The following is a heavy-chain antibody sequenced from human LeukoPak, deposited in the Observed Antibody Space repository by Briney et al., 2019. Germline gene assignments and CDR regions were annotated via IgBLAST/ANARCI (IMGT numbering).Heavy chain of an antibody. CDR2: ISSSSNTI. CDR3: GRAALSGWIDY. CDR1: GFSFSNYE. J-gene: IGHJ4*02. D-gene: IGHD6-19*01. Sequence: GGSLRLSCAASGFSFSNYEMNWVCKAPRKGLEWVSYISSSSNTIYYGDSVKGRFTSSRDNAKNSLYLQMNSLRAEDTVVYYWGRAALSGWIDYGGEGTLVTVSS. V-gene: IGHV3-48*03.